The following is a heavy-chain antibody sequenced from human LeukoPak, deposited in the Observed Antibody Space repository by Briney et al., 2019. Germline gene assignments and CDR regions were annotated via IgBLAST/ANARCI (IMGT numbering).Heavy chain of an antibody. CDR3: ARDWGIYGDIVVVPAARPFDY. V-gene: IGHV3-30*04. D-gene: IGHD2-2*02. Sequence: QPGGSLRLSCAASGFTFSSYAMHWVRQAPGKGLEWVAVISYDGSNKYYADSVKGRFTISRDNSKNTLYLQMNSLRAEDTAVYYCARDWGIYGDIVVVPAARPFDYWGQGTLVTVSS. CDR2: ISYDGSNK. CDR1: GFTFSSYA. J-gene: IGHJ4*02.